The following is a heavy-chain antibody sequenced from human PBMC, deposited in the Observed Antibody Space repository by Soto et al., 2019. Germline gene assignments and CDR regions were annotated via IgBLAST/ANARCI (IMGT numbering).Heavy chain of an antibody. V-gene: IGHV4-31*03. Sequence: LSLTCSVSAGSISSDGFYWNWIRQPPGKGLEWIGYIYHSGGTYSSPSLRSRVTISVDTSKNQFTLKLSSVTAADTAVYYCARDRGGYGVFDYWGQGALVTVSS. CDR2: IYHSGGT. J-gene: IGHJ4*02. CDR3: ARDRGGYGVFDY. D-gene: IGHD5-12*01. CDR1: AGSISSDGFY.